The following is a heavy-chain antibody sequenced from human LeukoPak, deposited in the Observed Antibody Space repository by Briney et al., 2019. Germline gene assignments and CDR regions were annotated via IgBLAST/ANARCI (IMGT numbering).Heavy chain of an antibody. CDR2: ISGSGGST. D-gene: IGHD4-17*01. V-gene: IGHV3-23*01. J-gene: IGHJ4*02. CDR3: AKGTYLVTTAVY. Sequence: GGSLRLSCAASGFTFSSYAMSWVRQAPGKGLEWVSVISGSGGSTYYADSVKGRFTISRDNSKNTLYLQMNSLRADDTAVYYCAKGTYLVTTAVYWGQGTLVTVSS. CDR1: GFTFSSYA.